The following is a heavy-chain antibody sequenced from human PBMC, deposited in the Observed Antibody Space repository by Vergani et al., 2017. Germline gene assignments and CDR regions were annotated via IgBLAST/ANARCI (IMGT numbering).Heavy chain of an antibody. CDR1: GFTFSSYA. Sequence: QVQLVESGGGVVQPGRSLRLSCAASGFTFSSYAMHWVRQAPGKGLEWVAVISYDGSNKYYADSVKGRFTISRDNSKNTLYLQMNSLRAEDTAVYYCARDPGALVTDYWGQGTLVTVSS. CDR2: ISYDGSNK. CDR3: ARDPGALVTDY. D-gene: IGHD3-10*01. V-gene: IGHV3-30*01. J-gene: IGHJ4*02.